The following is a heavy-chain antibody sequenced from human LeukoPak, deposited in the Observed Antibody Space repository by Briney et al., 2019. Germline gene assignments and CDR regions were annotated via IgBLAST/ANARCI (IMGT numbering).Heavy chain of an antibody. D-gene: IGHD4-17*01. CDR1: GGSISSYY. J-gene: IGHJ3*02. CDR3: ARDRPTVTTYDAFDI. V-gene: IGHV4-4*07. CDR2: IYTSGST. Sequence: KPSETLSLTCTVSGGSISSYYWSWIRQPDGKGLEWIGRIYTSGSTNYNPSLKSRVTMSVDTSKNQFSLKLSSVTAADTAVYYCARDRPTVTTYDAFDIWGQGTMVTVSS.